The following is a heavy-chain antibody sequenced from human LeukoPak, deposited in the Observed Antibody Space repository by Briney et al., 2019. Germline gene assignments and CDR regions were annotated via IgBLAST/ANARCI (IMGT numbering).Heavy chain of an antibody. J-gene: IGHJ6*04. CDR1: GFTVSSNY. Sequence: GGSLRLSCAASGFTVSSNYMSWVRQAPGKGLEWVSVIYSGGSTYYADSVKGRFTISRDNSKNTLYLQMHSLRAEDTAVYYCARDQVQLEGVYYYYYGMDVWGKGTTVTVSS. V-gene: IGHV3-53*01. CDR3: ARDQVQLEGVYYYYYGMDV. CDR2: IYSGGST. D-gene: IGHD1-1*01.